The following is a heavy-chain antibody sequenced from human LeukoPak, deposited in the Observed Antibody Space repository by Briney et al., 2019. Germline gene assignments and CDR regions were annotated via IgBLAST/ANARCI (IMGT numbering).Heavy chain of an antibody. Sequence: GGSLRLSCAASGFTFSSYAMSWVRQAPGKGLEWVSAISGSGGSTYYADSVKGRFTISRDNPKNTLYLQMNSLRAEDTAVFYCAKDRLLIYDVFDYWGQGTLVTVSS. CDR1: GFTFSSYA. CDR2: ISGSGGST. CDR3: AKDRLLIYDVFDY. V-gene: IGHV3-23*01. D-gene: IGHD5/OR15-5a*01. J-gene: IGHJ4*02.